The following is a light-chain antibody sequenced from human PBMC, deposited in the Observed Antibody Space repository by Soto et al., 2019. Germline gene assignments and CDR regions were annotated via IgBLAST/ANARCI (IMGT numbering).Light chain of an antibody. CDR1: QSISSGY. Sequence: VLTQSPGTLSLSPGERATLSCRSSQSISSGYLAWYQQKPGQAPRLIIYGASSRATGIPDRFSGSGSGTDFTLTIDGLEPEDVVVYYCQQYGYSPITLGQGTRLEIK. CDR2: GAS. CDR3: QQYGYSPIT. V-gene: IGKV3-20*01. J-gene: IGKJ5*01.